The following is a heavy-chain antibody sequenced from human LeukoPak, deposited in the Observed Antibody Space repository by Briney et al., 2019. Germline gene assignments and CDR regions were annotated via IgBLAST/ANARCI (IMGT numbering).Heavy chain of an antibody. J-gene: IGHJ3*02. D-gene: IGHD1-26*01. CDR2: IHPNSGGT. Sequence: GASVKVSCKASGYTFTSYGISWVRQAPGQGLEWMGWIHPNSGGTNYAQKFQGRVTMTRDTSISTAYMELSRLRSDDTAVYYCARVVLGYDAFDIWGQGTMVTVSS. CDR3: ARVVLGYDAFDI. CDR1: GYTFTSYG. V-gene: IGHV1-2*02.